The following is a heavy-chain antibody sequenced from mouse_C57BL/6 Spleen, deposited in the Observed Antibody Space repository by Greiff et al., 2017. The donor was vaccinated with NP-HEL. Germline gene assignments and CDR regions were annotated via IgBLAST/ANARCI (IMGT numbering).Heavy chain of an antibody. D-gene: IGHD2-3*01. V-gene: IGHV1-80*01. CDR1: GYAFSSYW. Sequence: VQLQQSGAELVKPGASVKISCKASGYAFSSYWMNWVKQRPGKGLEWIGQIYPGDGDTNYNGKFKGKATLTADKSSSTAYMQLSSLTSEDSAVYFCGRSGGGYYPFNHWGQGTTLTVSS. J-gene: IGHJ2*01. CDR2: IYPGDGDT. CDR3: GRSGGGYYPFNH.